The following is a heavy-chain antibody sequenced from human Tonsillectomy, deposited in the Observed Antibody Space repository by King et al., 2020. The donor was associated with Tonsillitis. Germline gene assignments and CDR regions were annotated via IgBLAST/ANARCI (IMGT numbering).Heavy chain of an antibody. CDR1: GDSITSGSYY. V-gene: IGHV4-61*02. Sequence: QLQESGPGLVKPSQTLSLTCTVSGDSITSGSYYWSWIRQPAGKGLEWIGHIYTSGSTNYNPSLKSRVTVSVDTSKNQFSLKLSSVTAADTAVYYCAREVLYDYVWGSYRPTYFDYWGQGTLVTVSS. D-gene: IGHD3-16*02. CDR3: AREVLYDYVWGSYRPTYFDY. J-gene: IGHJ4*02. CDR2: IYTSGST.